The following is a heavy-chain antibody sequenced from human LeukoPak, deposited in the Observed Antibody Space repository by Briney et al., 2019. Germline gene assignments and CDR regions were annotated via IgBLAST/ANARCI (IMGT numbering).Heavy chain of an antibody. J-gene: IGHJ4*02. CDR2: ISGRSSTI. CDR3: ARDRIKSVSYYVDY. CDR1: AFTFSDYS. D-gene: IGHD1-26*01. V-gene: IGHV3-48*01. Sequence: GGSLRLSCAASAFTFSDYSMNWVRQAPGKGLEWVSYISGRSSTIYYADSVKGRFTISRDNAKNSMYLQMNSLRAEDTAVYYCARDRIKSVSYYVDYWGQGTLVTVSS.